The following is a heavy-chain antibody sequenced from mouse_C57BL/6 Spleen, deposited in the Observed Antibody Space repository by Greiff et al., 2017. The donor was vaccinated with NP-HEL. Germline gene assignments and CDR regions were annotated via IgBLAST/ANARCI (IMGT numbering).Heavy chain of an antibody. J-gene: IGHJ1*03. V-gene: IGHV1-22*01. CDR3: ARYGYDEGWYFDV. CDR1: GYTFTDYN. Sequence: VQLKQSGPELVKPGASVKMSCKASGYTFTDYNMHWVKQSHGKSLEWIGYINPNNGGTSYNQKFKGKATLTVNKSSSTAYMELRSLTSEDSAVYYCARYGYDEGWYFDVWGTGTTVTVSS. D-gene: IGHD2-2*01. CDR2: INPNNGGT.